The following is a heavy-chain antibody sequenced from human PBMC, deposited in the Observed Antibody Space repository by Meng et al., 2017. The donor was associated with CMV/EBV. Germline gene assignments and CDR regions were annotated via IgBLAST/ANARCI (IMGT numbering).Heavy chain of an antibody. CDR1: GFTVSSNY. Sequence: ESLKISCAASGFTVSSNYMSWTRQPPGKGLEWIGEINHSGSTNYNPSLKSRVTISVDTSKNQFSLKLSSVTAADTAVYYCARNQWLGPFDYWGQGTLVTVSS. CDR3: ARNQWLGPFDY. D-gene: IGHD6-19*01. J-gene: IGHJ4*02. CDR2: INHSGST. V-gene: IGHV4-34*01.